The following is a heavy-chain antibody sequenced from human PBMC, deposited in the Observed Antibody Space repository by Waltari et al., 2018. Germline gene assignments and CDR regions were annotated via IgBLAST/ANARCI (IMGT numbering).Heavy chain of an antibody. CDR2: IYYSGST. V-gene: IGHV4-39*01. CDR1: GGSISSSRYY. Sequence: QVQLQESGPGLVKPSETLSLPCPVSGGSISSSRYYWGYIRQPPRTGLEWIGSIYYSGSTYYNPSLKSRVTISVDTSKNQFSLKLSSVTAADTAVYYCARHETNYDFWSGYYRPTGDYWGQGTLVTVSS. CDR3: ARHETNYDFWSGYYRPTGDY. J-gene: IGHJ4*02. D-gene: IGHD3-3*01.